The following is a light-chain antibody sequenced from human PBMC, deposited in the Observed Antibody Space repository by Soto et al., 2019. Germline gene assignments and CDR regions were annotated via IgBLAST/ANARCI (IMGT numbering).Light chain of an antibody. CDR1: SSDVGGYNY. J-gene: IGLJ1*01. V-gene: IGLV2-11*01. CDR3: CSYAGSYTHYV. Sequence: QSALTQPRSVSGSPGQSVTISCTGTSSDVGGYNYDSWYQQYPGKAPKVMIYAVTKRPSGVPDRISGSKSGNTASLTISGLQAEDEADYYCCSYAGSYTHYVFGTVTKVTVL. CDR2: AVT.